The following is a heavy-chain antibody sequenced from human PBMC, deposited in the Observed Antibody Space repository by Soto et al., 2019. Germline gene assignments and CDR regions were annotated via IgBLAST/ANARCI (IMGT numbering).Heavy chain of an antibody. V-gene: IGHV4-30-2*01. CDR3: ARAWAYCRGGSCPLGWFDT. CDR1: GGSISSGGYS. CDR2: IYHSGST. Sequence: QLQLQESGSGLVKPSQTLSLTCAVSGGSISSGGYSWSWIRQPPGKGLEWIGDIYHSGSTYYNPSRTSRVTISVDRPKKQFSPKLGSVTAADTAVYYFARAWAYCRGGSCPLGWFDTWGQGTLVTVSS. J-gene: IGHJ5*02. D-gene: IGHD2-15*01.